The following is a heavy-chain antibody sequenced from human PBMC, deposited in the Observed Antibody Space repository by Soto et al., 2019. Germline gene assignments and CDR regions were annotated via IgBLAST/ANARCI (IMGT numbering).Heavy chain of an antibody. CDR3: ARNGLDFPMRPTYYLDW. V-gene: IGHV1-18*04. D-gene: IGHD6-19*01. Sequence: QVQLVQSGAEVKKPGASVKVSCKASVYTFRSYGITWVRQAPGQGLEWMGWMSLYNGNTDYAQNLQGRVTMTTDTSTTTAYMELRNLRSDDTAVYYCARNGLDFPMRPTYYLDWWGQGTLVTVSS. CDR1: VYTFRSYG. J-gene: IGHJ4*02. CDR2: MSLYNGNT.